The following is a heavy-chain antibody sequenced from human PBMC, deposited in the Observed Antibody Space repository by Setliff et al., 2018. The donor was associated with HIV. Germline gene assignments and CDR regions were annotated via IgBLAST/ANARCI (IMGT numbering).Heavy chain of an antibody. Sequence: SETLSLTCTVSGGSFSSYYWGWIRQPPGKGLEWIGSIYYSGSTYYNPSLKSRVTISVDTSKNQFSLKLSSVTAADTAVYYCARRGGYGDYPLYFDYWGQGTLVTVSS. CDR3: ARRGGYGDYPLYFDY. CDR2: IYYSGST. D-gene: IGHD4-17*01. J-gene: IGHJ4*02. CDR1: GGSFSSYY. V-gene: IGHV4-39*07.